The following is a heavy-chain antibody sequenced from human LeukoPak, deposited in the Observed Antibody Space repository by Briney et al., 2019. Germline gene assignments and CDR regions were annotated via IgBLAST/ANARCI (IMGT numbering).Heavy chain of an antibody. CDR1: GFTFSSYS. J-gene: IGHJ4*02. V-gene: IGHV3-21*04. Sequence: PGGSLRLSCAASGFTFSSYSMNWFRQAPGKGLEWVSSISSFSSYIYYADSVKGRFTISRDNAKNSLHLQMNSLRAEDTALYYCAKGTSGYGGGLFNWGQGTLVTVSS. CDR2: ISSFSSYI. CDR3: AKGTSGYGGGLFN. D-gene: IGHD5-12*01.